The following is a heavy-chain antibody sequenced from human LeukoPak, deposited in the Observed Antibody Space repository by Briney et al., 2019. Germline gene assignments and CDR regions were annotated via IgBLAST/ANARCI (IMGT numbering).Heavy chain of an antibody. CDR1: GYTLTEFP. Sequence: ASVKVSCKVSGYTLTEFPIHWVRQAPGKGLEWMGGLDPEDGENIFAQNFQGRVTLTEDTSIDTAYMELTSLRSEDTAVYYCATGRDLGWEPKWFDPWGQGTLVTVSS. D-gene: IGHD3-3*01. CDR2: LDPEDGEN. CDR3: ATGRDLGWEPKWFDP. J-gene: IGHJ5*02. V-gene: IGHV1-24*01.